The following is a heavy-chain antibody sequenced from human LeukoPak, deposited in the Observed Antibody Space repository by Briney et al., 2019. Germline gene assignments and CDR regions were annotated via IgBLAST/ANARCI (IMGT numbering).Heavy chain of an antibody. D-gene: IGHD6-19*01. Sequence: GRSLRLSCAASGFTFSNYGMHWVRQAPGKGLEWVAVISYDGSNKYYADSVKGRFTISRDNSKNTLYLQMNSLRAEDTAVYYCVGSGWYFDYWGQGTLVTVSS. CDR3: VGSGWYFDY. J-gene: IGHJ4*02. V-gene: IGHV3-30*03. CDR2: ISYDGSNK. CDR1: GFTFSNYG.